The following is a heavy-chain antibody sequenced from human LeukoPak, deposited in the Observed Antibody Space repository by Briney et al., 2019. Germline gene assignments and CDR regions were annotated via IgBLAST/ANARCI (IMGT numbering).Heavy chain of an antibody. J-gene: IGHJ5*02. CDR2: ISSSGSTI. Sequence: AGGSLRLSCAASGFTFSSYEMNWVRQAPGKGLEWVSYISSSGSTIYYADSVKGRFTISRDNSKNTLYLQMNSLRAEDTAVYYCAKDPRTGYFLDWFDPWGQGTLVTVSS. CDR1: GFTFSSYE. CDR3: AKDPRTGYFLDWFDP. V-gene: IGHV3-48*03. D-gene: IGHD3-9*01.